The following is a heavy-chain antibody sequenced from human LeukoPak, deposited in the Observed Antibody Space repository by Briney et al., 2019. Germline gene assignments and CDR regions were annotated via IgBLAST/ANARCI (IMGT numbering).Heavy chain of an antibody. J-gene: IGHJ5*02. CDR1: GGSFSGYY. V-gene: IGHV4-34*01. CDR3: ARDKGLGGSYYKPNWFDP. Sequence: PSETLSLTCAVYGGSFSGYYWSWIRQPPGKGLEWIGGINHSGSTNYNPSLKSRVTISVDTSKNQFSLKLSSVTAADTALYYCARDKGLGGSYYKPNWFDPWGQGTLVTVSS. D-gene: IGHD1-26*01. CDR2: INHSGST.